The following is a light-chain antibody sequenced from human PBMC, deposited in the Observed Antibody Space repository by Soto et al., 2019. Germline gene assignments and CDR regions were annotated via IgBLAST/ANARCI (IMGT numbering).Light chain of an antibody. CDR2: TAS. V-gene: IGKV1-39*01. CDR1: QNIFNY. Sequence: IQMSQSPSSLSASVGDRVTITCRARQNIFNYVNWYQQKPGKAPRLLIFTASSLRSGVPSRFSVSGSGTDFTLTINTLQSEDFATYFCQQSFSPLPITFGQGTRLEIK. CDR3: QQSFSPLPIT. J-gene: IGKJ5*01.